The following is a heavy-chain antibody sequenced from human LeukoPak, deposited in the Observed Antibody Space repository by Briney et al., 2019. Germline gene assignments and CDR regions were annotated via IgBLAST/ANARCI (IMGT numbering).Heavy chain of an antibody. CDR2: IYTSGST. D-gene: IGHD6-13*01. Sequence: KPSETLSLTCTVSGGSISSYYWSWIRQPPGKGLEWIGYIYTSGSTNYNPSLKSRVTISVDTSRNQFSLKLSSATAADTAVYYCARHHIAAAGFDHWGQGTLVTVSS. V-gene: IGHV4-4*09. CDR1: GGSISSYY. J-gene: IGHJ4*02. CDR3: ARHHIAAAGFDH.